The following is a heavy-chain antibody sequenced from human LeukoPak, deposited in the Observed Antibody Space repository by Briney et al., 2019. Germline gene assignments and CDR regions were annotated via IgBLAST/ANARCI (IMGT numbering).Heavy chain of an antibody. CDR1: GFTFSTCG. D-gene: IGHD2-15*01. CDR3: AKDHSGSGRAFES. J-gene: IGHJ4*02. Sequence: GGSLRLSCAASGFTFSTCGIHWVRQAPGKGLEWVALMSSDGTNKYYADSVKGRFTISRDSSKDTLYLQMSSLRPEDTALYYCAKDHSGSGRAFESWGQGTLVSVSS. V-gene: IGHV3-30*04. CDR2: MSSDGTNK.